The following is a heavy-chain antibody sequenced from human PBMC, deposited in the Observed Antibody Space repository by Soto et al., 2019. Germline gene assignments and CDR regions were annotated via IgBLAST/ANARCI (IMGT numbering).Heavy chain of an antibody. CDR3: AKALGELSPESYDY. V-gene: IGHV3-30*18. CDR1: GFTFSDFG. CDR2: ISYDGSNK. J-gene: IGHJ4*02. D-gene: IGHD3-16*02. Sequence: QVQLVESGGGVVQSGRSLRLSCAASGFTFSDFGMHWVRQAPGKGLEWVAFISYDGSNKFHADSVKGRFTISRDNSKNTLYLQMNSLRAEDTAVYYCAKALGELSPESYDYWGQGTLVTVSS.